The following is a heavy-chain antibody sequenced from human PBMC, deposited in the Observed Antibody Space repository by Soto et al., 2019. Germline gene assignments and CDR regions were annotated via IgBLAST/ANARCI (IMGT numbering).Heavy chain of an antibody. CDR3: AREEMDTAMAYYYYGMDV. D-gene: IGHD5-18*01. CDR1: GYTFTGYY. V-gene: IGHV1-2*02. J-gene: IGHJ6*02. Sequence: ASVKVSCKASGYTFTGYYMHWVRQAPGQGLEWMGWINPHSGGTNYAQKFQGRVTMTSDTSISTAYMELSRRRSDDTAVYYCAREEMDTAMAYYYYGMDVWGQGTTVTVSS. CDR2: INPHSGGT.